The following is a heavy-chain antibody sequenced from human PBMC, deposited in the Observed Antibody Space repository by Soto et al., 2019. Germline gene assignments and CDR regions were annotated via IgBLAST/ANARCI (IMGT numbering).Heavy chain of an antibody. J-gene: IGHJ6*03. CDR1: GYTFTSYD. D-gene: IGHD5-18*01. CDR3: ARVTGGYSYGLDIYYYYYMDF. V-gene: IGHV1-8*01. Sequence: ASVKVSCKASGYTFTSYDINWVRQATGQGLEWMGWMNPNSGNTGYAQKFQGRVTMTRNTSISTAYMELSSLRSEDTAVYYCARVTGGYSYGLDIYYYYYMDFSGKGTTVTVSS. CDR2: MNPNSGNT.